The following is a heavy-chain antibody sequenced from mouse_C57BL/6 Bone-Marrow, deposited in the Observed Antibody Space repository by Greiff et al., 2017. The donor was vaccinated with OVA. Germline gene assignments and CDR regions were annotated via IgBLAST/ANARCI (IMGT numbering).Heavy chain of an antibody. CDR1: GFTFRSYA. V-gene: IGHV5-4*01. D-gene: IGHD4-1*01. CDR3: AKLNCDWYFEV. Sequence: EVQLVASGGGLVKPGGSLKLSCAASGFTFRSYAMSWVRQTPDKRLEWVATISDGGSYTYYPDNVKGRFTISRDNAKNNLYLQMSHLKSEDTAMYYCAKLNCDWYFEVWGTGTTVTVSS. CDR2: ISDGGSYT. J-gene: IGHJ1*03.